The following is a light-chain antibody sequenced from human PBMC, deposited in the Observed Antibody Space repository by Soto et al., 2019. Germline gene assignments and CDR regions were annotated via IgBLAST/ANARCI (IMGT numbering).Light chain of an antibody. CDR2: ASS. CDR3: QLYGISPH. V-gene: IGKV3-20*01. Sequence: EVVLTQSPGTLSLSPGEGATLSCRASQSVSNRYFAWYQQKPGQAPRLLIYASSNRATGIPDRFSGSASGTDFTLTINRLEPEDFAVYYCQLYGISPHFGQGTRLEIK. J-gene: IGKJ5*01. CDR1: QSVSNRY.